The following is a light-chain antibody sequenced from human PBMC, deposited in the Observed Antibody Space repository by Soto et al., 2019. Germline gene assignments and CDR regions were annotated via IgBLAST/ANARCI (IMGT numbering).Light chain of an antibody. CDR1: QGLPGNS. V-gene: IGKV3-20*01. J-gene: IGKJ2*01. CDR3: QQYVTSPMYT. Sequence: EIVLTQSPGTLSLSPGERATLSSRASQGLPGNSSAWYQQNSGQAPRLLIYATSTRATGIPDRFSGSGSGTDFTLTISRLEPEDFAVYYCQQYVTSPMYTFGQGTKLEIK. CDR2: ATS.